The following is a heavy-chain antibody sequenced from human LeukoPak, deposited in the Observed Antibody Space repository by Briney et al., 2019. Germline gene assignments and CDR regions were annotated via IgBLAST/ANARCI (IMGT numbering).Heavy chain of an antibody. CDR2: ISAYNGNT. Sequence: ASVKVSCKASGYTFTSYGISWVRQAPGQGLEWMGWISAYNGNTNYAQKLQGRVTMTTDTSTSTAYMELRSLRSDDTAVYYCARIPSCKCSGGSCYVQVQWFDPWGQGTLVTVSS. CDR3: ARIPSCKCSGGSCYVQVQWFDP. V-gene: IGHV1-18*01. D-gene: IGHD2-15*01. CDR1: GYTFTSYG. J-gene: IGHJ5*02.